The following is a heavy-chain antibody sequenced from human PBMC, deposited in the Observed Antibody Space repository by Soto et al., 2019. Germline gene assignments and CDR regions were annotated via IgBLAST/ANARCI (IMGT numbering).Heavy chain of an antibody. CDR2: VYYSGST. Sequence: QVQLQESGPGLVKPSETLSLTCTVSGGSISSYYWSWIRQPPGKGLEWIGYVYYSGSTNYNPSLKSRVTISVDTSKNQFSLKLSSVTAADTAVYYCARRVYYYYMDVWGKGTTVTVSS. V-gene: IGHV4-59*08. J-gene: IGHJ6*03. CDR3: ARRVYYYYMDV. CDR1: GGSISSYY.